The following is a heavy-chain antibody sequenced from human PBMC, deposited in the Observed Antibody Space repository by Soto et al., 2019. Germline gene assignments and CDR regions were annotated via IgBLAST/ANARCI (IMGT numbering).Heavy chain of an antibody. CDR3: AKAWGIDY. Sequence: GGSLRLSCAASGFTFSSYGMHWVRQAPGKGLEWVAVIWYDGSNKYYADSVKGRFTISRDNSKNTLYLQMNSLRVEDTAIYYCAKAWGIDYWGQGTLVTVLL. V-gene: IGHV3-33*06. CDR2: IWYDGSNK. J-gene: IGHJ4*02. CDR1: GFTFSSYG. D-gene: IGHD7-27*01.